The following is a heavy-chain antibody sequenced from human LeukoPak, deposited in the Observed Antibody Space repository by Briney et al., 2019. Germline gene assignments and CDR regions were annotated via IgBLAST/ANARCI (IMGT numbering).Heavy chain of an antibody. CDR1: GGSISSYY. Sequence: SETLSLTCTVSGGSISSYYWSWIRQPPGKGLEWIGYIYYSGSTNYNPSLKSRVTISGDTSKNQFSLKLSSVTAADTAVYYCARDRGLGTWFDPWGQGTLGTVSA. D-gene: IGHD1-1*01. V-gene: IGHV4-59*01. J-gene: IGHJ5*02. CDR2: IYYSGST. CDR3: ARDRGLGTWFDP.